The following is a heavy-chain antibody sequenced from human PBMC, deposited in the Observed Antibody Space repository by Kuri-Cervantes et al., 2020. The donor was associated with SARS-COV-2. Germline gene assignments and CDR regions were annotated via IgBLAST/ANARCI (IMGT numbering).Heavy chain of an antibody. D-gene: IGHD2-15*01. CDR3: AREAFGYCSGGSRYSHY. Sequence: GESLKISCAASGFTFSDYYMNWVRQAPGKGLEWVSSISSSSTIYYADSVKGRFTISRDNAKNSLYLQMNSLRAEDTAVYYCAREAFGYCSGGSRYSHYWGQGTLVTVSS. V-gene: IGHV3-69-1*01. J-gene: IGHJ4*02. CDR2: ISSSSTI. CDR1: GFTFSDYY.